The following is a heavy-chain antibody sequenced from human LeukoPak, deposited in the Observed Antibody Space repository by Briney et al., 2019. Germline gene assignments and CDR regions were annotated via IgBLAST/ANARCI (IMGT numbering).Heavy chain of an antibody. CDR3: ARVQRYCSGGSCYDYYYYGMDV. J-gene: IGHJ6*04. V-gene: IGHV3-21*01. D-gene: IGHD2-15*01. Sequence: PGGSLRLSCAASGFTFSSYSMNWVRQAPGKGLEWVSSISSSSSYIYYADSVKGRFTISRDNAKNSLYLQMNSLRAEDTAVHYCARVQRYCSGGSCYDYYYYGMDVWGKGTTVTVSS. CDR2: ISSSSSYI. CDR1: GFTFSSYS.